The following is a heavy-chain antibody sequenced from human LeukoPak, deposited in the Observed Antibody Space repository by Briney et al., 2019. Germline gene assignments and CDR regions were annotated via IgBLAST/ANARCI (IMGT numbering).Heavy chain of an antibody. CDR1: GFTFRNYG. CDR2: ITTSGSTA. J-gene: IGHJ4*02. Sequence: GGSLRLSCAVSGFTFRNYGMHWVRQAPGKGLEWISYITTSGSTASYADSVKGRFTISRDNAKNSLYLQMNSLRAEDTAVYYCARDVQIWGQGTLVTVSS. CDR3: ARDVQI. V-gene: IGHV3-48*04.